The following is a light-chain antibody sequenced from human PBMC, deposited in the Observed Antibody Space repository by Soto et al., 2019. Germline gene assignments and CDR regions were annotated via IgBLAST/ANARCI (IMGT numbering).Light chain of an antibody. Sequence: EIVLRQSPATLSLSLGERATLSCRASQTVSSYLAWYQQKPGQAPRLLIYDASVRATGTPGRFSGSGSGTDFNLIINSLEPDDFAVYFCHQRSDWPHTFGQGTRLDIK. CDR3: HQRSDWPHT. CDR1: QTVSSY. CDR2: DAS. J-gene: IGKJ2*01. V-gene: IGKV3-11*01.